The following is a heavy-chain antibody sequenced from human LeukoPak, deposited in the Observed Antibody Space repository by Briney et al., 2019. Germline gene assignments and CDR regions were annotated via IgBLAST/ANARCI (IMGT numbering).Heavy chain of an antibody. D-gene: IGHD2-21*01. CDR2: IGTIGDT. J-gene: IGHJ6*03. V-gene: IGHV3-13*01. Sequence: PGGSLRLSCAASGFSFSNYDMHWVRQVAGKGLEWVSSIGTIGDTFYPGSVKGRFTISRENAKNSLYLQMNSLRAGDTAVYYCARATVIDDAPVPGYMDVWGKGTTVTVSS. CDR3: ARATVIDDAPVPGYMDV. CDR1: GFSFSNYD.